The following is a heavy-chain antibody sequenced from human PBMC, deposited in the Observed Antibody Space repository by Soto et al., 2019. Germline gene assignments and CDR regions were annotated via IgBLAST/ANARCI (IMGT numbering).Heavy chain of an antibody. D-gene: IGHD3-3*01. J-gene: IGHJ4*02. CDR3: TTELGYDFWSGFDY. CDR2: IKSKTDGGTT. Sequence: GGSLRLSCAASGFTFSNAWMSWVRQAPGKGLEWVGRIKSKTDGGTTDYAAPVKGRFTISRDDSKNTLYLQMNSLKTEDTAVYYCTTELGYDFWSGFDYWGQGTLVTVSS. V-gene: IGHV3-15*01. CDR1: GFTFSNAW.